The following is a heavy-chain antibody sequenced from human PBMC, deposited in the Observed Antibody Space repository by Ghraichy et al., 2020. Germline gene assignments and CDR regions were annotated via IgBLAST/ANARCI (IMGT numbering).Heavy chain of an antibody. V-gene: IGHV4-39*01. D-gene: IGHD3-22*01. CDR2: IYYSGST. CDR1: GGSISSSSYY. J-gene: IGHJ4*02. Sequence: SETLSLTCTVSGGSISSSSYYWGWIRQPPGKGLEWIGSIYYSGSTYYNPSLKSRVTISVDTSKNQFSLKLSSVTAADTAVYYCARHDGHSGNYYDSSGPLYFDYWGQGTLVTVSS. CDR3: ARHDGHSGNYYDSSGPLYFDY.